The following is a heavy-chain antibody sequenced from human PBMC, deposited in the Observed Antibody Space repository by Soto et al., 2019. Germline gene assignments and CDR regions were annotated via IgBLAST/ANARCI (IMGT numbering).Heavy chain of an antibody. D-gene: IGHD3-10*01. CDR2: INPIVSMS. CDR1: GDTFSFYT. Sequence: QVQLVQSGTEVKKPGSSVKVSCKASGDTFSFYTINWVRQAPGLGLEWVGRINPIVSMSNYVQKFQGRVSMTADKSTSTDYMELRSLRSDDTAMYFCAASYGSGYRAFDYWGQGALVIVSS. J-gene: IGHJ4*02. CDR3: AASYGSGYRAFDY. V-gene: IGHV1-69*02.